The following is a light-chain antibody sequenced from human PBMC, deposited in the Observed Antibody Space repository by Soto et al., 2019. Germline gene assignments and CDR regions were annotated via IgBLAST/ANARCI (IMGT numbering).Light chain of an antibody. V-gene: IGLV2-11*01. CDR2: DVS. J-gene: IGLJ1*01. CDR3: FSFTTTSTHV. Sequence: QSALTQPRSVSGSPGQSVTISCTGTSSAVGGYNSVSWYQQHPGKAPTLMIYDVSKRPSGVPDRFSGSKSGNTAYLTISGLQVEDEAEYFCFSFTTTSTHVFGTGTKVTVL. CDR1: SSAVGGYNS.